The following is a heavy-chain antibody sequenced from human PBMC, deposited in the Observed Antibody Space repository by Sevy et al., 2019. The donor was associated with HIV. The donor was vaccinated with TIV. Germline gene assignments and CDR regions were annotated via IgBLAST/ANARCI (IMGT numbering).Heavy chain of an antibody. Sequence: GGSLRLSCAASGFTFSDHYMEWVRQAPGKGLEWVGRTRNKADSYTTEYAESVKGRVTITRDDSKNSLYLQMNSLKTEDTAVYYCASHAGIAAAGRVFDYWGQGSLVTVSS. CDR2: TRNKADSYTT. J-gene: IGHJ4*02. D-gene: IGHD6-13*01. CDR3: ASHAGIAAAGRVFDY. CDR1: GFTFSDHY. V-gene: IGHV3-72*01.